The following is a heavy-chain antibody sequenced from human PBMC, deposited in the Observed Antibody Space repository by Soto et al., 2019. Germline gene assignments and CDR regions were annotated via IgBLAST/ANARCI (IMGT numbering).Heavy chain of an antibody. D-gene: IGHD2-2*01. CDR1: GGTFSSYT. Sequence: GASVKVSCKASGGTFSSYTISWVRQAPGQGLEWMGRIIPILGIANYAQKFQGRVTITADKSTSTAYMELSSLRSEDTAVYYCARVGPLGYCSSTSCYGEEYFQHWGQGTLVTVSS. CDR2: IIPILGIA. V-gene: IGHV1-69*02. CDR3: ARVGPLGYCSSTSCYGEEYFQH. J-gene: IGHJ1*01.